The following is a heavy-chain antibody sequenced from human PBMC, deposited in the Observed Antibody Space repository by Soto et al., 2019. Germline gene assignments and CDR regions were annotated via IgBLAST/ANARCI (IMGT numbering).Heavy chain of an antibody. D-gene: IGHD4-17*01. J-gene: IGHJ4*02. CDR3: ARDEYGDNWENDY. Sequence: GASVNVSCKASGGTISSYAISCVRQAPGQGLEWMGGIIPIFGTANYAQKFQGRVTITADESTSTAYMELSSLRSEDTAVYYCARDEYGDNWENDYWGQGTLVTVSS. CDR1: GGTISSYA. V-gene: IGHV1-69*13. CDR2: IIPIFGTA.